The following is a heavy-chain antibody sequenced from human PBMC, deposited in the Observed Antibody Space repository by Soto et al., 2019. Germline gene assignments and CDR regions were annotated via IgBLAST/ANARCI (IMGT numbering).Heavy chain of an antibody. J-gene: IGHJ4*02. CDR1: GYTFTGYY. Sequence: VASVKVSCKASGYTFTGYYMHWVRQAPGQGLEWMGWINPNSGGTNYAQKFQGWVTMTRDTSTSTAYMELSRLRSDDTAVYYCASGTRTQSRIAAAGINDFDYWGQGTLVTVSS. D-gene: IGHD6-13*01. CDR3: ASGTRTQSRIAAAGINDFDY. V-gene: IGHV1-2*04. CDR2: INPNSGGT.